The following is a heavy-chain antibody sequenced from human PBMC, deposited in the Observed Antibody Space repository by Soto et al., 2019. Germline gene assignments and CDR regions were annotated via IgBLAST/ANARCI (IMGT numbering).Heavy chain of an antibody. J-gene: IGHJ4*02. Sequence: EVQLVESGGGLVKPGVSLRLSCAASGFTLSNAWMNWVRQAPGKGLEWVGRIKTKTAGGIIDYAAPVKGRFTISRDDSTNTLYLQMDSLRAADTAVYYCADIAVSSTGDYCRQGTLVTVSS. D-gene: IGHD6-19*01. CDR2: IKTKTAGGII. V-gene: IGHV3-15*01. CDR1: GFTLSNAW. CDR3: ADIAVSSTGDY.